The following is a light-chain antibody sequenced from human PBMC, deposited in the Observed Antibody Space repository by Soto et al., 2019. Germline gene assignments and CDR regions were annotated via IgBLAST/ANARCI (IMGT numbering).Light chain of an antibody. CDR3: QHYGDSRT. V-gene: IGKV3-20*01. CDR2: GAS. J-gene: IGKJ1*01. Sequence: EIVLTQSPCTLSLSPVERATLSCMTSHSVDSTQLAWYQQKPGQAPRLLIYGASGRATGIPDRFGGSGSGTDFTLTISRLEPEDFAVYYCQHYGDSRTFGQGTKVDIK. CDR1: HSVDSTQ.